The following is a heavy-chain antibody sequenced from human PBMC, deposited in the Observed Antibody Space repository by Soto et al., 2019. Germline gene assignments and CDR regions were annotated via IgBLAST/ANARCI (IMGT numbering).Heavy chain of an antibody. D-gene: IGHD2-15*01. Sequence: QVQLQESGPGLVKPSETLSLTCSVSDGSISSYYLSWIRQPAGKRLEWIGRIESSGSTTYNPSLTSRVTMSVDTSKNQFSLNLSSVTAADTAVYYCARDGEGYCSGGSCSAENWFDPWGQGILVTVSS. CDR3: ARDGEGYCSGGSCSAENWFDP. CDR1: DGSISSYY. J-gene: IGHJ5*02. V-gene: IGHV4-4*07. CDR2: IESSGST.